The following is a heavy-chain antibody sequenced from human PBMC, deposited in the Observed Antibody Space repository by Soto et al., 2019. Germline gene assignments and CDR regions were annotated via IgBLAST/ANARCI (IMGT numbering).Heavy chain of an antibody. J-gene: IGHJ6*02. V-gene: IGHV1-18*01. CDR1: GYTFTSYG. D-gene: IGHD6-6*01. Sequence: ASVKVSCKASGYTFTSYGISWVRQAPGQGLEWMGWISAYNGNTNYAQKLQGRVTMTTDTSTSTAYMELRSLRSDDTAVYYCARGIISSGPIVDPLYYYGMDVWGQGTTVTVSS. CDR3: ARGIISSGPIVDPLYYYGMDV. CDR2: ISAYNGNT.